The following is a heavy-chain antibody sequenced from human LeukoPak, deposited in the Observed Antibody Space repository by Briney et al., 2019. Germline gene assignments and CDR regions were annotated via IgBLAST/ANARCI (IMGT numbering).Heavy chain of an antibody. V-gene: IGHV4-4*07. Sequence: SETLSLTCTVSGGSISSYYWSWIRQPAGKGLEWIGRIYTSGSTNYNPSPKSRVTMSVDTSKNQFSLKLSSVTAADTAVYYCAREAMVRGETHQYYYYYYYMDVWGKGTTVTISS. D-gene: IGHD3-10*01. J-gene: IGHJ6*03. CDR2: IYTSGST. CDR1: GGSISSYY. CDR3: AREAMVRGETHQYYYYYYYMDV.